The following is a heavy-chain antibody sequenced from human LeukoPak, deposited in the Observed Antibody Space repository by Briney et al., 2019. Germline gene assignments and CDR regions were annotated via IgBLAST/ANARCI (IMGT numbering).Heavy chain of an antibody. V-gene: IGHV3-11*03. CDR3: ARVDDSNTPGLEY. Sequence: GGSLRLSCAASGFTFSDYYMTWIRQAPGKGLEWVSYISSSSSSYTIYADSVKGRFTISRDNAKNSLYLQMNSLRAEDTAVYYCARVDDSNTPGLEYWGQGTLVTVSS. CDR2: ISSSSSSYT. D-gene: IGHD3-22*01. J-gene: IGHJ4*02. CDR1: GFTFSDYY.